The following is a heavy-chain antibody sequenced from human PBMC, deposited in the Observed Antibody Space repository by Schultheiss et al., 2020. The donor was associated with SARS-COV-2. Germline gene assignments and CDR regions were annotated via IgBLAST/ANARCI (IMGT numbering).Heavy chain of an antibody. CDR3: ARRQYYDSSGYFDYYYGMDV. J-gene: IGHJ6*02. Sequence: SETLSLTCTVSGGSISSGGYYWSWIRQPPGKGLEWIGSIYHSGSTYYNPSLKSRVTISVDTSKNQFSLKLSSVTAADTAVYYCARRQYYDSSGYFDYYYGMDVWGQGTTVTVSS. V-gene: IGHV4-39*07. CDR2: IYHSGST. CDR1: GGSISSGGYY. D-gene: IGHD3-22*01.